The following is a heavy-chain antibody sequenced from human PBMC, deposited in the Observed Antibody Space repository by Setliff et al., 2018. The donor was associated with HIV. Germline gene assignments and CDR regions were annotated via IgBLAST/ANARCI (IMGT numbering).Heavy chain of an antibody. V-gene: IGHV5-51*01. D-gene: IGHD3-9*01. Sequence: GESLKISCKGSGNSFTSYWSGWVRQMPGKGLEWMGIIYPGDSDNRYSPSFQGQVTISADKSISTAYLQWSSLKASDTAMYYCARGNYDILTGYIGYYDYWGQGTLVTVSS. J-gene: IGHJ4*02. CDR1: GNSFTSYW. CDR2: IYPGDSDN. CDR3: ARGNYDILTGYIGYYDY.